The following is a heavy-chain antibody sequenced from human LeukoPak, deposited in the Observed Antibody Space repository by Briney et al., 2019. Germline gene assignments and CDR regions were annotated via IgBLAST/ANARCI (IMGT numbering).Heavy chain of an antibody. CDR2: IFHSATSYYSGTS. V-gene: IGHV4-39*01. D-gene: IGHD3-16*02. J-gene: IGHJ4*02. Sequence: PSETLSLTCTVSGGSISSSDYYWGWLRQPPGKGLEWIGTIFHSATSYYSGTSYFNASLKSRVTISVDTPKNQFSLKMKSVTAADTAVYYCARQTALQLRGIYRYTGDTLDYWGQGTLVTVSS. CDR3: ARQTALQLRGIYRYTGDTLDY. CDR1: GGSISSSDYY.